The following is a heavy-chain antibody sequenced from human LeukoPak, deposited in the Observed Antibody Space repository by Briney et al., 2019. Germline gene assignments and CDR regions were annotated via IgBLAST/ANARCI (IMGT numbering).Heavy chain of an antibody. CDR1: GYTFTSYG. Sequence: ASVKVSCKASGYTFTSYGISWVRQAPGQGLEWMGWISAYNGNTNYAQKLQGRVTMTTDTSTSTAYMELRSLRSDDTAVYYCAKGDYYDSSGSDAFDNWGQGTMVTVSS. CDR3: AKGDYYDSSGSDAFDN. V-gene: IGHV1-18*01. J-gene: IGHJ3*02. CDR2: ISAYNGNT. D-gene: IGHD3-22*01.